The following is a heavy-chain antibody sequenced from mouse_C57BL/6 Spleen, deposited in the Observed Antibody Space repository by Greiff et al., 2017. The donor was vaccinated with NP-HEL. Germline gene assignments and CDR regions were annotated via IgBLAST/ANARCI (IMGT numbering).Heavy chain of an antibody. Sequence: QVQLQQPGAELVKPGASVKLSCKASGYTFSSYWMQWVQQRPGQGLEWIGEIDPSDSYTNYNQKFKGTATLTVDTSSSPAYMQLSSLTSEDSAVYYCARVVGGTGGYWVQGTTLTVSS. V-gene: IGHV1-50*01. D-gene: IGHD1-1*02. CDR2: IDPSDSYT. J-gene: IGHJ2*01. CDR3: ARVVGGTGGY. CDR1: GYTFSSYW.